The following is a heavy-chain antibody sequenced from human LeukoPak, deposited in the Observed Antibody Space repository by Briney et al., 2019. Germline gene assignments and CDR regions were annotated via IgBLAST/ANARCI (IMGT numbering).Heavy chain of an antibody. V-gene: IGHV3-7*01. D-gene: IGHD2-21*02. Sequence: GGSLRLSCAASGFTFNSAWMSWVRQAPGKGLEWVAHINPDGRDTYYVDSVKGRFTISRDNAQNSLYLQMNSLRVEDTAVYYCTSWGDTTAEYFQRWGQGTLVTVSS. J-gene: IGHJ1*01. CDR3: TSWGDTTAEYFQR. CDR1: GFTFNSAW. CDR2: INPDGRDT.